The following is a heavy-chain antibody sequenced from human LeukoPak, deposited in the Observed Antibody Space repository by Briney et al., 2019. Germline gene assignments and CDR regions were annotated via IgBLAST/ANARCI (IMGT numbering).Heavy chain of an antibody. D-gene: IGHD6-19*01. CDR3: AREIAVAGSAFDI. V-gene: IGHV4-30-4*08. Sequence: SWVRQPPGKGLEWIGYIYFSGNTYYNPSLKSRVTISLDMSKNQFSLKLSSVTAADTAVYYCAREIAVAGSAFDIWGQGTMVAVSS. J-gene: IGHJ3*02. CDR2: IYFSGNT.